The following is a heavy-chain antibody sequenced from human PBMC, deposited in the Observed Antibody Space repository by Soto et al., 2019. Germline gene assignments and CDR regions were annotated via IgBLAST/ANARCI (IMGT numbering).Heavy chain of an antibody. CDR2: ISSSSSVI. CDR3: ARDLSWGSNWYYYMDV. Sequence: EVQLGESGGGLVQPGGSLRLSCATSGFILSDCAMNWVRQAPGKGLEWVSYISSSSSVIDYADSVKGRFTVSRDNARNSLYLQMNSLRAEDTAVYYCARDLSWGSNWYYYMDVWGKGTTVTVSS. V-gene: IGHV3-48*01. J-gene: IGHJ6*03. D-gene: IGHD7-27*01. CDR1: GFILSDCA.